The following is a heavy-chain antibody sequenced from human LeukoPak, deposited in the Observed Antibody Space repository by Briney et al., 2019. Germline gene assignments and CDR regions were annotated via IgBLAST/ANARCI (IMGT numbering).Heavy chain of an antibody. CDR3: TTVDVDAFDI. CDR1: AFTFTTDW. V-gene: IGHV3-15*01. Sequence: GGSLRLSCAASAFTFTTDWMSWVRQAPGKGLEWVGRIKSKSDGGKKDYAAQGKGRFTSERDEKKKKLYLQMNSLKTEDTAVYYCTTVDVDAFDIWGQGTLVTVSS. CDR2: IKSKSDGGKK. D-gene: IGHD5-24*01. J-gene: IGHJ3*02.